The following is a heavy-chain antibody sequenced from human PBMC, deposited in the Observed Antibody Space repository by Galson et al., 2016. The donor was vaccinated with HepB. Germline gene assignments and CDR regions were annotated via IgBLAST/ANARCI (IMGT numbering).Heavy chain of an antibody. J-gene: IGHJ4*02. V-gene: IGHV4-4*02. CDR3: AGLFSSSWYTEDS. CDR2: IFHSGST. Sequence: ETLSLTCAVSGDSISSNKWWSWVRQPPGKGLEWIGEIFHSGSTNYNPSLQSRVTISVDKSKNNFSLKLSSVTAADTAVYYCAGLFSSSWYTEDSWGQGTLVIVSS. CDR1: GDSISSNKW. D-gene: IGHD2-2*02.